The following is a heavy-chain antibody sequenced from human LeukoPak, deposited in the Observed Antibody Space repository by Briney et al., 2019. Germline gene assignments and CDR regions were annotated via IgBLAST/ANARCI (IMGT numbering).Heavy chain of an antibody. Sequence: GGSLRLSCAPSGFTVSSNYMSWVRQAPGKGLEWVSVIYSGGSTYYADSVKGRFTISRHNSKNTLYLQMNSLRAEDTAVYYCARAVLVGYSYGFDYWGQGTLVTVSS. V-gene: IGHV3-53*04. CDR1: GFTVSSNY. CDR3: ARAVLVGYSYGFDY. CDR2: IYSGGST. D-gene: IGHD5-18*01. J-gene: IGHJ4*02.